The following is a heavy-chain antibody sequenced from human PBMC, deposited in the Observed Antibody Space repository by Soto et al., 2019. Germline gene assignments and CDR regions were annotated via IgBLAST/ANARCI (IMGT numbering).Heavy chain of an antibody. CDR3: ARLHYSQDYYYGMDV. CDR1: GGSISSGDYY. Sequence: SETLSLTCTVSGGSISSGDYYWSWIRQPPGKGLEWIGYIYYSGSTYYNPSLKSRVTISVDTSKNQFSLKLSSVTAADTAVYYCARLHYSQDYYYGMDVWGQGTTVTAP. D-gene: IGHD4-4*01. J-gene: IGHJ6*02. CDR2: IYYSGST. V-gene: IGHV4-30-4*01.